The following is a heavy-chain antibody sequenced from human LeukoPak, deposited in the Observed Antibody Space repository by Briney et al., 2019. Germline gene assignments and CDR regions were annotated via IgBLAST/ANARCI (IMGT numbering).Heavy chain of an antibody. V-gene: IGHV3-23*01. D-gene: IGHD3-3*01. CDR2: ISSSGSGGSI. Sequence: GGSLRLSCEASGLTFSSHAMTWVRQAPGKGLEWVSGISSSGSGGSIHYADSVMGRFTISRDNAKNSLYLQMTSLRAEDTAMYYCARAQTGHDFWIVDVWGQGTTVTVSS. J-gene: IGHJ6*02. CDR1: GLTFSSHA. CDR3: ARAQTGHDFWIVDV.